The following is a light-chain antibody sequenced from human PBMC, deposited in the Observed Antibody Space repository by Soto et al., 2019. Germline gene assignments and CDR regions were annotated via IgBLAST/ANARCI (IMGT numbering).Light chain of an antibody. CDR2: GAS. J-gene: IGKJ1*01. CDR1: QSVSIN. V-gene: IGKV3-15*01. CDR3: QQYNNWPPWT. Sequence: EIVMTQSPATLSVSPGESATLSCSASQSVSINLAWYQQKPGQAPRLLIYGASTRATGIPARFSGSGSGTEFTLTISSLQSEDFAVYYCQQYNNWPPWTFGQGTKVEIK.